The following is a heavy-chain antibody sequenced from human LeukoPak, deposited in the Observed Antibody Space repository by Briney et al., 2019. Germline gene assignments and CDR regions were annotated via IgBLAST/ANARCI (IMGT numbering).Heavy chain of an antibody. Sequence: PGGSLRLSCAASGFTFSSYWMNWVRQAPGKGLEWLSYISSSSSTIYYADSVKGRFTISRDNAENSLYLQMSSLRDEDTAVYYCARNYYDSSGSLWYWGQGTLVTVSS. CDR3: ARNYYDSSGSLWY. CDR1: GFTFSSYW. CDR2: ISSSSSTI. J-gene: IGHJ4*02. D-gene: IGHD3-22*01. V-gene: IGHV3-48*02.